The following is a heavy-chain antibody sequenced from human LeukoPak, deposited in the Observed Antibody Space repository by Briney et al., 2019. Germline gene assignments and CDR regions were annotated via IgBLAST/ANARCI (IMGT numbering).Heavy chain of an antibody. CDR2: IDPSDSYT. J-gene: IGHJ5*02. CDR1: GYGFTSYW. Sequence: GESLRISCKGSGYGFTSYWISWVRQMPGKGLEWMGRIDPSDSYTNYSPSFQGHVTISADKSISTAYLQWGSLKASDTAMYYCARHGQGYCSGGSCKNWFDPWGQGTLVTVSS. CDR3: ARHGQGYCSGGSCKNWFDP. D-gene: IGHD2-15*01. V-gene: IGHV5-10-1*01.